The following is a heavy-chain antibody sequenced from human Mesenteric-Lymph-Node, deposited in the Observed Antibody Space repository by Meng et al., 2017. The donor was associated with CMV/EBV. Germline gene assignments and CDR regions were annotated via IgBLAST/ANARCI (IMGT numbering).Heavy chain of an antibody. J-gene: IGHJ4*02. CDR3: AKTYYYDPSGFSIDY. CDR1: GFTFSSYG. D-gene: IGHD3-22*01. CDR2: IWYDGSNK. V-gene: IGHV3-30*02. Sequence: GESLKISCAASGFTFSSYGMHWVRQAPGKGLEWVAVIWYDGSNKYYADSVKGRFTISRDNSKNTLYLQMNSLRAEDSAVYYCAKTYYYDPSGFSIDYWGQGTLVTVSS.